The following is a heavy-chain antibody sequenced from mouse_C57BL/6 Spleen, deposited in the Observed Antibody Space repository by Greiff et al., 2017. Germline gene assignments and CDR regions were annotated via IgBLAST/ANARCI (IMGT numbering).Heavy chain of an antibody. CDR2: IYPSDSET. J-gene: IGHJ2*01. Sequence: QVQLQQPGAELVRPGSSVKLSCKASGYTFTSYWMDWVKQRPGQGLEWIGNIYPSDSETHYNQKFKDKATLTVDKSSSTAYMQLSSLTSEDSAVYYCARCRWEKSSLYFDYWGQGTTLTVSS. D-gene: IGHD1-1*02. CDR1: GYTFTSYW. CDR3: ARCRWEKSSLYFDY. V-gene: IGHV1-61*01.